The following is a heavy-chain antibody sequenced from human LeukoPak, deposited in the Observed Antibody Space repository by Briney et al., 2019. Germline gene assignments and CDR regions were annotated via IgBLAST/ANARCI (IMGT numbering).Heavy chain of an antibody. D-gene: IGHD5-24*01. J-gene: IGHJ4*02. CDR1: GGSFSGYY. CDR3: ARVRRWLHHFDY. Sequence: SETLSLTFAVYGGSFSGYYWSWIRQPPGKGLEWIGEINHSGSTNYNPSLKSRVTISVDTSKNQFSLKLSSVTAADTAVYYCARVRRWLHHFDYWGQKTLVTVSS. CDR2: INHSGST. V-gene: IGHV4-34*01.